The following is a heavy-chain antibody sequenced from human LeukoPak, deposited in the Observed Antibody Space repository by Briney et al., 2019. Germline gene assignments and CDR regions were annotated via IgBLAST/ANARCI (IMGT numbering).Heavy chain of an antibody. J-gene: IGHJ4*02. CDR2: ISYTGSTI. D-gene: IGHD4-17*01. Sequence: GGSLRLSCAASGFTFNGYSMNWVRQAPGKGLEWVSYISYTGSTIYYADSVKGRFTISRDNAKNSLYLQMNSLRAEDTAVYYCVRGDYGDYTLFDYWGQGTLVTVSS. V-gene: IGHV3-48*01. CDR1: GFTFNGYS. CDR3: VRGDYGDYTLFDY.